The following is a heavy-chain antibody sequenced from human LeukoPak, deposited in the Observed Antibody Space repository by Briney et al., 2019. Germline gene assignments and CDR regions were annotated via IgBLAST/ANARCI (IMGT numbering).Heavy chain of an antibody. J-gene: IGHJ4*02. D-gene: IGHD3-10*01. Sequence: ASVKVSCKVSGYTLTELSMHWVRQAPGKGLEWMGGFDPEDGETIYAQKFQGRVTMTRDTSITTAYMELSSLRSDDTAVYYCARGWFGELIGAFWGQGTPVTVSS. V-gene: IGHV1-24*01. CDR1: GYTLTELS. CDR2: FDPEDGET. CDR3: ARGWFGELIGAF.